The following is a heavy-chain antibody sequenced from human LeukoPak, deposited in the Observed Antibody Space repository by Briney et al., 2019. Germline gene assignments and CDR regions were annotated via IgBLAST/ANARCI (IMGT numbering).Heavy chain of an antibody. Sequence: GGALRLSCMVSGFTFSSYGMNGVRQAPGKGVEWVAHIGGWRDPIDYPDSVNGRFTVSRDNGDMTLYLEMNSLRVEDTGVYYCATDPGFVVARGGQGALAIVSS. V-gene: IGHV3-48*04. CDR1: GFTFSSYG. J-gene: IGHJ1*01. CDR3: ATDPGFVVAR. CDR2: IGGWRDPI.